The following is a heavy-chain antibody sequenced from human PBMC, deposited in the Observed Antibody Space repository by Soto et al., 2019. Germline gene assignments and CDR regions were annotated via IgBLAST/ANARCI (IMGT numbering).Heavy chain of an antibody. CDR2: INHSGST. CDR3: ARVRDYYGSGYYYYYGMDV. J-gene: IGHJ6*02. V-gene: IGHV4-34*01. CDR1: GGSFSGYY. Sequence: SSETVSLTCAVYGGSFSGYYWSWIRQPPGKGLEWIGEINHSGSTNYNPSLKSRVTISVDTSKNQFSLKLSSVTAADTAVYYCARVRDYYGSGYYYYYGMDVWGQGTTVTVSS. D-gene: IGHD3-10*01.